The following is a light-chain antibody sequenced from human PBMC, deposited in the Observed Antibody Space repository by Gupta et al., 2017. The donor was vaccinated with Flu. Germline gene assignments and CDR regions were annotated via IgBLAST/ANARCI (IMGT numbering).Light chain of an antibody. V-gene: IGKV3-15*01. CDR1: QSVSSN. J-gene: IGKJ1*01. CDR2: DAS. Sequence: PATLSVSPGERATLSCRASQSVSSNLAWYQQKPGQAPRLLIYDASTRATGIPAKFSGSGSGTEFTLTISSLQSEDFAVYYCQRDKSWPQAIGQGTKVEIK. CDR3: QRDKSWPQA.